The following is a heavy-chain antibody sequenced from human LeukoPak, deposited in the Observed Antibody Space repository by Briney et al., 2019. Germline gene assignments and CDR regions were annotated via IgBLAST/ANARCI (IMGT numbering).Heavy chain of an antibody. Sequence: PSQTLSPTCTVSARSTSSGSYYCSWIRHPAGKGLEWIGRIYTSGSTNYNPSLKIRVTISVDTSKNQSSLKLSSVTAADTAVYYCAREPSILSGYYFDYWGQGTLVTVSS. V-gene: IGHV4-61*02. CDR3: AREPSILSGYYFDY. J-gene: IGHJ4*02. D-gene: IGHD3-3*01. CDR1: ARSTSSGSYY. CDR2: IYTSGST.